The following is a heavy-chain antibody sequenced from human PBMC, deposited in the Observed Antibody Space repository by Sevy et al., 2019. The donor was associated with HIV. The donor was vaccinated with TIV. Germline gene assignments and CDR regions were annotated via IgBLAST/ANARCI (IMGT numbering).Heavy chain of an antibody. Sequence: PSVKVSCKASGYTFTGYYMHWVRQAPGQGLEWMGWINPNSGGTNYAQKFQGRVTMTRDTSISTAYMELSRLGSDDTAVYYCARKNYDSSGYYYEGAFDIWGQGTMVTVSS. J-gene: IGHJ3*02. D-gene: IGHD3-22*01. CDR1: GYTFTGYY. V-gene: IGHV1-2*02. CDR2: INPNSGGT. CDR3: ARKNYDSSGYYYEGAFDI.